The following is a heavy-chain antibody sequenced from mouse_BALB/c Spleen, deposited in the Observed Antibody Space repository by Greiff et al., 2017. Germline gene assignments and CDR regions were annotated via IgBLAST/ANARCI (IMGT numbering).Heavy chain of an antibody. CDR1: GFSLTSYG. CDR3: ARDRGYGSSYDWYFDV. D-gene: IGHD1-1*01. J-gene: IGHJ1*01. Sequence: QVQLKESGPGLVAPSQSLSITCTVSGFSLTSYGVHWVRQPPGKGLEWLGVIWAGGSTNYNSALMSRLSISKDNSKSQVFLKMNSLQTDDTAMYYCARDRGYGSSYDWYFDVWGAGTTVTVSS. CDR2: IWAGGST. V-gene: IGHV2-9*02.